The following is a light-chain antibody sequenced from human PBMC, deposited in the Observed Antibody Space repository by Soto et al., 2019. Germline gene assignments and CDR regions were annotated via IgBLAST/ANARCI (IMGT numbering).Light chain of an antibody. J-gene: IGKJ5*01. V-gene: IGKV1-12*01. CDR1: HNIHNW. CDR2: AAS. Sequence: DIQLTQSPSSVSASVGDTVTITCRASHNIHNWLAWFQQKPGKAPKLLVYAASNLENGVPSRFSGSGSGTEYTLTISSLQPEDFASYYCEQVNSFPITYGQGKRLEIK. CDR3: EQVNSFPIT.